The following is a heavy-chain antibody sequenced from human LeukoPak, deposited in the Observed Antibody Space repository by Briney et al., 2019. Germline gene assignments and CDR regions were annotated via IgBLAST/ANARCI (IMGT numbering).Heavy chain of an antibody. J-gene: IGHJ6*02. Sequence: GGSLRLSCAASGFTFSSHAMSWVRQAPGGGLEWVSAISGGGAGTYYADSAKGRFTISRDNSKSTLYLQMNSLRAEDTAVYYCARGITYDRRSYYYYGVDVWGQGTTVTVSS. V-gene: IGHV3-23*01. CDR2: ISGGGAGT. D-gene: IGHD5-12*01. CDR3: ARGITYDRRSYYYYGVDV. CDR1: GFTFSSHA.